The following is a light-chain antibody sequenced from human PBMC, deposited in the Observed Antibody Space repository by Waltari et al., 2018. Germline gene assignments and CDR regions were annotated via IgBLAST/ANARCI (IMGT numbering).Light chain of an antibody. J-gene: IGLJ3*02. CDR1: SSDVGGYDY. CDR2: DVV. V-gene: IGLV2-14*03. CDR3: CSYKRGATWL. Sequence: QSVLTQPASVSGSPGQSITISCTGTSSDVGGYDYVSWYQQSPGKDPKLIIYDVVKRPSGVSTRFAASKSDNTSSLTISGLQAEDEGDYYCCSYKRGATWLFGGGTALTVL.